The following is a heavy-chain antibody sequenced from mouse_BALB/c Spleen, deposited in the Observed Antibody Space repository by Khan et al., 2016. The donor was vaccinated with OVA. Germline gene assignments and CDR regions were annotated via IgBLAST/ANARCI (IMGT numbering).Heavy chain of an antibody. CDR3: ARCLIYYDYDGNAMDY. J-gene: IGHJ4*01. Sequence: EVKLEESGGGLVKPGGSLKLSCAASGFTFSIYTMSWVRQTPEKRLEWVATISSGGGDTYYPDSVKGRFTISRDNAKNNLYLQMSSLRSEDTALYYCARCLIYYDYDGNAMDYWGQGTSVTVSS. CDR2: ISSGGGDT. CDR1: GFTFSIYT. V-gene: IGHV5-9*03. D-gene: IGHD2-4*01.